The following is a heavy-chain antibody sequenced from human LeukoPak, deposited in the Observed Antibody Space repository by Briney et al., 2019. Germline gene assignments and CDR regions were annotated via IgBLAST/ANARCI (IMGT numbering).Heavy chain of an antibody. J-gene: IGHJ5*02. D-gene: IGHD4-17*01. V-gene: IGHV4-59*01. Sequence: SETLSLTCTVSGGSISSYYWSWIRQPPGKGLEWIGYIYYSGSTNYNPSLKSRVTISVDTSKNQFSLKLSSVTAADTAVYYCARSDYGDYSWSDPWGQGTLVTVSS. CDR1: GGSISSYY. CDR2: IYYSGST. CDR3: ARSDYGDYSWSDP.